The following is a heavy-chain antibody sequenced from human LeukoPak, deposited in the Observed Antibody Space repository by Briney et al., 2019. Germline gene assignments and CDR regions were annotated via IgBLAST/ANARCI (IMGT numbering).Heavy chain of an antibody. CDR3: ARVYPQRWLPYHFDY. CDR2: IYYSGTT. CDR1: GASISLYY. Sequence: SETLSLTCTVSGASISLYYWSWLRQPPGKGLEWIGYIYYSGTTSYNPSLKSRVTISVDTSKNQFSLRLSSVTAADTAVYYCARVYPQRWLPYHFDYWGQGSLVTVSS. V-gene: IGHV4-59*01. J-gene: IGHJ4*02. D-gene: IGHD2-2*02.